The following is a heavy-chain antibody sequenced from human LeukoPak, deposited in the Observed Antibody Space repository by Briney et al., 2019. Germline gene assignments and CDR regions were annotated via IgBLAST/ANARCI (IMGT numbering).Heavy chain of an antibody. D-gene: IGHD3-3*01. CDR1: GYTLTELS. CDR2: FDPEDGET. CDR3: ATGTYDFWSGYYSYRKPNFDY. V-gene: IGHV1-24*01. J-gene: IGHJ4*02. Sequence: ASVKVSCKVSGYTLTELSVHWVRQAPGKGLEWMGGFDPEDGETIYAQKFQGRVTMTEDTSTDTAYMELSSLRSEDTAVYYCATGTYDFWSGYYSYRKPNFDYWGQGTLVTVSS.